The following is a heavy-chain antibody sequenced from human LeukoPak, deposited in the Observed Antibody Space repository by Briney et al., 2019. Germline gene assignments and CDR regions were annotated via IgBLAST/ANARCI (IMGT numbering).Heavy chain of an antibody. Sequence: GGPLRLSCAASGFTFSSSWMSWVRQAPGKGLEWVANIKQDGSEKYYVDSVKGRFTISRDNAKNSLYLQMNSLRAEDTAVYYCAGVYYDFWSGSSDAFDIWGQGTMVTVSS. V-gene: IGHV3-7*01. D-gene: IGHD3-3*01. CDR3: AGVYYDFWSGSSDAFDI. CDR2: IKQDGSEK. CDR1: GFTFSSSW. J-gene: IGHJ3*02.